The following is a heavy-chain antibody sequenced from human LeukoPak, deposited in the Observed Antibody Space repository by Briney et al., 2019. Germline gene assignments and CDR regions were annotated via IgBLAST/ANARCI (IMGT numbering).Heavy chain of an antibody. CDR3: ARENTYSGREFDY. J-gene: IGHJ4*02. V-gene: IGHV3-23*01. D-gene: IGHD1-26*01. CDR1: GFTFSSYG. Sequence: GGSLRLSCAASGFTFSSYGMSWVRQAPGKGLEWVSGISGSGGSTYYADSVKGRFTISRDNSKNTLYLQMNSLRAEDTAVYYCARENTYSGREFDYWGQGTLVTVSS. CDR2: ISGSGGST.